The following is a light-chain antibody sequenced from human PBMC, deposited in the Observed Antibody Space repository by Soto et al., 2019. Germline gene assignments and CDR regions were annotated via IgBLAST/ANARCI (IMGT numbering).Light chain of an antibody. CDR3: QQYLDWPLT. J-gene: IGKJ4*01. Sequence: EIVMTQSPVTLSVSPGERVTLSCRASQSLATNLAWYQQKPGQTPRLVIYGISARASGIPGRFSGSGFGTDFTRTISSLQPEDSALYYCQQYLDWPLTFGGGTKVEI. CDR1: QSLATN. V-gene: IGKV3-15*01. CDR2: GIS.